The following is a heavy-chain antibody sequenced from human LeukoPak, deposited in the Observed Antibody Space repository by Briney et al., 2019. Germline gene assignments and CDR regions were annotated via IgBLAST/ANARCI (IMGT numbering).Heavy chain of an antibody. Sequence: PGGSLRLSCAASGFTFSRYAMSWVRQAPGKGLEWVSAISGSGGSTYYADSVKGRFTISRDNSKNTLYLQMNSLRAEDTAVYYCAKVWGVVAARVFHFDYWGQGTLVTVSS. V-gene: IGHV3-23*01. D-gene: IGHD2-15*01. J-gene: IGHJ4*02. CDR1: GFTFSRYA. CDR3: AKVWGVVAARVFHFDY. CDR2: ISGSGGST.